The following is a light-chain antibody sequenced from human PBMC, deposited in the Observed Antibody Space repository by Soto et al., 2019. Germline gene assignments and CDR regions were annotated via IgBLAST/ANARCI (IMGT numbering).Light chain of an antibody. Sequence: EIVLTQSPGALSLSPGEGATLSCRASQSVSSSDLAWYQQRPGQAPRLLIFGASSRATGIPDRFSGSGSGADSTLTISRLEPEDFAVYYCQQYGSSPVTFGQGTKVEIK. CDR2: GAS. J-gene: IGKJ1*01. CDR3: QQYGSSPVT. V-gene: IGKV3-20*01. CDR1: QSVSSSD.